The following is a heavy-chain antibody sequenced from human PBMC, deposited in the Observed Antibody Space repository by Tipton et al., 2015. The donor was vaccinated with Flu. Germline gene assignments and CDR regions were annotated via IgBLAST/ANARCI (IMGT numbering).Heavy chain of an antibody. CDR2: IYSSGNT. Sequence: LRLSCSVSGGSINRGGDHWNWIRQHPGKGLEWIGYIYSSGNTYYNPSLKSRVIISLDTSKNQFSLKLNSVTAADTAVYYCARDRGFSNWFDPWGQGTLVTVSS. D-gene: IGHD3-10*01. V-gene: IGHV4-31*03. CDR1: GGSINRGGDH. J-gene: IGHJ5*02. CDR3: ARDRGFSNWFDP.